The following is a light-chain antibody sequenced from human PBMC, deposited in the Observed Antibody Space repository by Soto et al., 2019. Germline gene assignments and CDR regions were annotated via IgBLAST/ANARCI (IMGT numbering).Light chain of an antibody. CDR1: ESLSTY. J-gene: IGKJ2*01. Sequence: EIVMTQSPATLSVSPGERVTLSCRASESLSTYLAWYQQKPGQAPRLLIYGASTKATGIPARFSGSGSATDFTLTISGRQSEDVEVYYCQSSAAWLLTFGQGTKLEI. CDR3: QSSAAWLLT. V-gene: IGKV3-15*01. CDR2: GAS.